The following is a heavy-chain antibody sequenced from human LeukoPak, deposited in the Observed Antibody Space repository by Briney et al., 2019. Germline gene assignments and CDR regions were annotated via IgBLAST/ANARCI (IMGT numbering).Heavy chain of an antibody. J-gene: IGHJ4*02. Sequence: KASETLSLTCTVSGGSISSYYWSWIRQPPGKGLEWIGRIYTSGSTNYNPSLKSRVTISVDTSKNQFSLKLSSVTAADTAVCYCARDHGQLVHFDYWGQGTLVTVSS. CDR2: IYTSGST. D-gene: IGHD6-6*01. CDR1: GGSISSYY. V-gene: IGHV4-4*08. CDR3: ARDHGQLVHFDY.